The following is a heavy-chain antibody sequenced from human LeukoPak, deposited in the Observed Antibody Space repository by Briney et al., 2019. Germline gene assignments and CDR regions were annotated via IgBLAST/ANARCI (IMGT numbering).Heavy chain of an antibody. CDR2: ITSSGDSI. Sequence: GGSLRVSCSASGFTFKSYAMHWVRQAPGKGLGWVSAITSSGDSIYYADPVQGRFTISRDNSKNTLSLQMNTLRAEDTAVYYCAKENPVGGTNYFDYWGQGTLVTVSS. CDR1: GFTFKSYA. CDR3: AKENPVGGTNYFDY. D-gene: IGHD1-26*01. J-gene: IGHJ4*02. V-gene: IGHV3-23*01.